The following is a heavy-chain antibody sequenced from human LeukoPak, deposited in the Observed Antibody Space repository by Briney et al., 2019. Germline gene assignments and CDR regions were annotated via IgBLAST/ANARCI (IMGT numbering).Heavy chain of an antibody. CDR2: IWYDGSNK. D-gene: IGHD6-13*01. CDR1: GFTFSSYG. CDR3: ASGIAELRYYYYMDG. J-gene: IGHJ6*03. V-gene: IGHV3-33*01. Sequence: PGRSLRLSCAASGFTFSSYGMHWVRQAPGKGLEWVAVIWYDGSNKYYADSVKGRFTISRDNSKNTLYLQMNSLRAEDTAVYYCASGIAELRYYYYMDGWGKGTTVTVSS.